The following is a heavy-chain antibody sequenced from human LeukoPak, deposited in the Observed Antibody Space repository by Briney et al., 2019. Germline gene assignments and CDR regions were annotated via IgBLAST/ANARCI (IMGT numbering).Heavy chain of an antibody. CDR3: ARDSPGILIFGVVTPN. J-gene: IGHJ4*02. D-gene: IGHD3-3*01. Sequence: PGGSLRLSCAASGFIFSSFWMSCVRQAPGKGLEWVAKIKQDGSEEYYVDSVKGRFTIFRDNAKNSLYLQMNSLRPEDTAVYYCARDSPGILIFGVVTPNGGQGTLVTVSS. CDR2: IKQDGSEE. CDR1: GFIFSSFW. V-gene: IGHV3-7*05.